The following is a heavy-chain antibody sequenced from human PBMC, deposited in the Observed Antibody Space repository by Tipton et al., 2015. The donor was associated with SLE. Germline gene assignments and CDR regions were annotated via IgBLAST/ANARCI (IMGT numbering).Heavy chain of an antibody. CDR2: IYHTGST. Sequence: TLSLTCTVSGGSLSTYFWHWIRQPPGKGLEWIGYIYHTGSTHSNPSLKSRVTMSVDTSKNQFSLKLSSVTAADTAVYYCATETGLGNFGIRFDPWGQGTLVTVSS. CDR3: ATETGLGNFGIRFDP. CDR1: GGSLSTYF. D-gene: IGHD3-9*01. V-gene: IGHV4-59*12. J-gene: IGHJ5*02.